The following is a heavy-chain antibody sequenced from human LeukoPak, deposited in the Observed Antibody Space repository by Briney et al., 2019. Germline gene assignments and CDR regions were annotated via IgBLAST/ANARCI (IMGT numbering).Heavy chain of an antibody. V-gene: IGHV3-23*01. D-gene: IGHD3-10*01. Sequence: GGSLRLSCAASGFTFSSCAMSWVRQAPGEGLEWVSAISGSGGSTYYADSVKGRFTISRDNSKNTLYLQMNSLRAEDTAVYYCAKAMVRGVITFNWFDPWGQGTLVTVSS. CDR1: GFTFSSCA. CDR2: ISGSGGST. CDR3: AKAMVRGVITFNWFDP. J-gene: IGHJ5*02.